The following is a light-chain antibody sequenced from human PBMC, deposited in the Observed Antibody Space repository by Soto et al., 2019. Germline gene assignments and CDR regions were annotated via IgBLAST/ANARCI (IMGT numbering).Light chain of an antibody. Sequence: DIQMTQSPSSLSASVGDRVTITCRASQSISSYLNWYQQTPGKAPKLLIYAASSLQSGVPSRFSGSGSGTDFPLTISSLQPEDFATYYCPQSYCTPRTFGQGTKVEIK. V-gene: IGKV1-39*01. CDR2: AAS. CDR3: PQSYCTPRT. CDR1: QSISSY. J-gene: IGKJ1*01.